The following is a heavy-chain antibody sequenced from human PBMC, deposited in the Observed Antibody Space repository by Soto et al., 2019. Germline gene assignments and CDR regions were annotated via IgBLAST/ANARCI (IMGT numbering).Heavy chain of an antibody. CDR1: GYSFPTYW. D-gene: IGHD4-17*01. Sequence: GESLKISCKGSGYSFPTYWSASVRQMPGRGLEWMGIIYPSDSDTRYSPSFQGQVTMSADKSISTAYLQWSSLKASDTAIYYCARPGVTNYGIDVWGQGTTVTVSS. V-gene: IGHV5-51*01. CDR3: ARPGVTNYGIDV. CDR2: IYPSDSDT. J-gene: IGHJ6*02.